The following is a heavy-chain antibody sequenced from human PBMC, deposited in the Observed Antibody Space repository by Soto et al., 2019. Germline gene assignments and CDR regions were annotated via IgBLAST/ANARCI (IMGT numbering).Heavy chain of an antibody. V-gene: IGHV5-51*01. CDR1: GYSFTSYW. D-gene: IGHD2-21*02. Sequence: GESLKISCKGSGYSFTSYWIGWVRQMPGKGLEWMGIIYPGDSDTRYSPSFQGQVTISADKSISTAYLQWSSLKASDTAMYYCARKRDCGGDCYYDAFDIWGQGTMVTVSS. CDR3: ARKRDCGGDCYYDAFDI. J-gene: IGHJ3*02. CDR2: IYPGDSDT.